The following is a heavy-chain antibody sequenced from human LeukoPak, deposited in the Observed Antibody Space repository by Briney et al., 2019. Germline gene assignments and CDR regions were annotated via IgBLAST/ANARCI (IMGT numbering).Heavy chain of an antibody. CDR2: ISGSGGST. Sequence: RTGGSLRLSCAASGFTFSSYAMSWVRQAPGKGLEWVSAISGSGGSTYYADSVKGRFTISRDNSKNTVHLQMDSLRAEDSAVYYCAKNAGYSYGLYYFDYWGQGTLVTVSS. D-gene: IGHD5-18*01. CDR3: AKNAGYSYGLYYFDY. CDR1: GFTFSSYA. J-gene: IGHJ4*02. V-gene: IGHV3-23*01.